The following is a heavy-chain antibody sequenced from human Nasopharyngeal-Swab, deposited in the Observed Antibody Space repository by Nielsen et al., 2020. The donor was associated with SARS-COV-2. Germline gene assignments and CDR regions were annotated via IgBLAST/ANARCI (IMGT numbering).Heavy chain of an antibody. Sequence: GQSLKISCAASGFTFSSYAMSWVRQAPGKGLEWVSAISGSGGSTYYADSVKGRFTISRDNSKNTLYLQMNSLRAEDMAVYYCAKDLEFPGNWFDPWGQGTLVTVSS. V-gene: IGHV3-23*01. CDR1: GFTFSSYA. CDR3: AKDLEFPGNWFDP. CDR2: ISGSGGST. D-gene: IGHD3-3*01. J-gene: IGHJ5*02.